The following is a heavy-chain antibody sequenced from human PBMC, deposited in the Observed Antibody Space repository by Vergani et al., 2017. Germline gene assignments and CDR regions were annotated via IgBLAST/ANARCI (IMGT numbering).Heavy chain of an antibody. CDR3: ARVDILTGYYYYYYMDV. CDR1: GFPFSSYS. V-gene: IGHV3-48*01. Sequence: EVQLVESGGGLVQPGGSLRLSCAASGFPFSSYSMNWVRQAPGKGLEWVSYIRSSSSNIYYADSVKGRFTISRDNAKNSLYLQMNSLRAEDTAVYSCARVDILTGYYYYYYMDVWGKGTTVTVSS. J-gene: IGHJ6*03. D-gene: IGHD3-9*01. CDR2: IRSSSSNI.